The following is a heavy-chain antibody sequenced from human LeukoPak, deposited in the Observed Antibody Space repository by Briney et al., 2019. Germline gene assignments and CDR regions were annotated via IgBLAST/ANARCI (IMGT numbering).Heavy chain of an antibody. D-gene: IGHD2-15*01. CDR3: ALGYCGGGSCYAREYFQH. CDR2: IYYSGST. V-gene: IGHV4-31*03. CDR1: GGSISSGGYY. J-gene: IGHJ1*01. Sequence: PSETLSLTCTVSGGSISSGGYYWTWIRQHPGKGLEWIGYIYYSGSTYYNPSLKSRVTISVDTPKNQFSLKLSSVTAADTAVYYRALGYCGGGSCYAREYFQHWGQGTLVTVSS.